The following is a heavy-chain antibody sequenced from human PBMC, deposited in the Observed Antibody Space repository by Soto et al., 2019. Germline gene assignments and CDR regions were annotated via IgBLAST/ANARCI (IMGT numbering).Heavy chain of an antibody. J-gene: IGHJ3*02. V-gene: IGHV4-59*08. CDR1: GGSISSYY. Sequence: PSETLSLTCTVSGGSISSYYWSWIRQPPGKGLEWIGYIYYSGSTNYNPSLKSRVTISVDTSKNQFSLKLSSVTAADTAVYYCARHHVVLWLDAAALIPIEATDAFDIWGQGTMVTV. D-gene: IGHD2-21*01. CDR2: IYYSGST. CDR3: ARHHVVLWLDAAALIPIEATDAFDI.